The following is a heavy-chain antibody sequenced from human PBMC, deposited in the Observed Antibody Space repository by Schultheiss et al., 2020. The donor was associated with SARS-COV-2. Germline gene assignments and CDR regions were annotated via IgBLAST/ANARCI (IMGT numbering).Heavy chain of an antibody. CDR2: IYYSGST. J-gene: IGHJ5*02. V-gene: IGHV4-31*01. CDR1: GGSISSGGYY. D-gene: IGHD2-15*01. Sequence: LRLSCTVSGGSISSGGYYWSWIRQHPGKGLEWIGYIYYSGSTYYNPSLKSLVTILVDTSKNQFSLKLSSVTAADTAVYYCARMVVVAATLGWFDPWGQGTLVTVSS. CDR3: ARMVVVAATLGWFDP.